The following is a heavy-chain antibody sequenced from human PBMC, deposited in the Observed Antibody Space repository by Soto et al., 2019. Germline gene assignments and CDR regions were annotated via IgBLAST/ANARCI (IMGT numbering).Heavy chain of an antibody. Sequence: QVQLVQSGAEVKEPGSSVKVSCKASGGTFSTSTFTWVRQAPGQGLEWVGRIIPILDTADYAQKFQGSVTITADKSTSTAFMELSSLRSEDTGIYYCARDSPIGSVFSGYDAIDLWGQGTLVTVSP. CDR2: IIPILDTA. V-gene: IGHV1-69*08. D-gene: IGHD5-12*01. CDR3: ARDSPIGSVFSGYDAIDL. J-gene: IGHJ4*02. CDR1: GGTFSTST.